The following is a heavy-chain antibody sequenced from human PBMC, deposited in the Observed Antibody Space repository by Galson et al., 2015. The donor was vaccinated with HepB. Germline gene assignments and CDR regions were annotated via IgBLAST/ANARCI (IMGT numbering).Heavy chain of an antibody. CDR1: GFTFSSYA. Sequence: SLRLSCAASGFTFSSYAMNWVRQAPGKGLEWVSSISDRGGSTYYADSVKGRFIISRDNSKNTLYLQMSSLRADDTAVYYCAKGRGSRGWYLSVYWGQGTLVTVSS. J-gene: IGHJ4*02. CDR2: ISDRGGST. V-gene: IGHV3-23*01. CDR3: AKGRGSRGWYLSVY. D-gene: IGHD6-19*01.